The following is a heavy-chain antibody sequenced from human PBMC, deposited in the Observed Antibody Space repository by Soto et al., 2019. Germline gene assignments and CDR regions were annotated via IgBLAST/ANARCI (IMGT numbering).Heavy chain of an antibody. V-gene: IGHV3-23*01. CDR2: ISGSGGST. CDR1: GFTFSSYA. J-gene: IGHJ6*02. D-gene: IGHD6-19*01. CDR3: AKSLAGPPQWGYYYYGMDV. Sequence: GGSLRLSCAASGFTFSSYAMSWVRQAPGKGLEWVSAISGSGGSTYYADSVKGRFTISRDNSKNTLYLQMNSLRAEDTAVYYCAKSLAGPPQWGYYYYGMDVWGQGTTVTVSS.